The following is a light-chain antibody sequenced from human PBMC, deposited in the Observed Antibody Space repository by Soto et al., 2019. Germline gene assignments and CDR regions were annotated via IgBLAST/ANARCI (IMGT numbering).Light chain of an antibody. CDR2: DAS. CDR1: QSVSSY. V-gene: IGKV3-11*01. J-gene: IGKJ2*01. CDR3: QQRSNWTQST. Sequence: EIGLTHSPATLSLSPGEIASLSCRSIQSVSSYLAWYQQKPGQAPRLLIYDASNRATGIPARFSGSGSGTDFTITISSLEPEDFAVYYCQQRSNWTQSTFGQGTKVDIK.